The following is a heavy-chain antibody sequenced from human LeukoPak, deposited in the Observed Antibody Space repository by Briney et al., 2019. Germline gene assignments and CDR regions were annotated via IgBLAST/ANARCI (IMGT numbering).Heavy chain of an antibody. CDR1: GFTFSDYY. D-gene: IGHD3-22*01. J-gene: IGHJ4*02. V-gene: IGHV3-11*01. CDR3: ARVSNYYDSSGYYGY. Sequence: GGSLRLSCAASGFTFSDYYMSWIRQAPGKGLEWVSHISSSGSTIYYADSVKGRFTISRDIAKNSLYLQMNSLRAEDTAVYYCARVSNYYDSSGYYGYWGQGTLVTVSS. CDR2: ISSSGSTI.